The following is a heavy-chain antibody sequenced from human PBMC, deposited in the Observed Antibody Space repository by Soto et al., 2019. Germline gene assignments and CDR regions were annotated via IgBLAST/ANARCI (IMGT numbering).Heavy chain of an antibody. CDR1: GYTFSKYD. J-gene: IGHJ4*02. CDR2: ISPNSGRA. D-gene: IGHD3-3*01. CDR3: VRQYFDFWTDYPDFDY. V-gene: IGHV1-18*04. Sequence: ASVKVPCKASGYTFSKYDVSWVRQAPGQGLEWLGLISPNSGRASYSEKFQGRVTMSTDTPTTTAYLELRSLRSDDTAVYYCVRQYFDFWTDYPDFDYWGQGTLVTVSS.